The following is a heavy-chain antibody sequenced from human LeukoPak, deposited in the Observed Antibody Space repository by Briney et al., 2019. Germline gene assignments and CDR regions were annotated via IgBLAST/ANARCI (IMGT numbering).Heavy chain of an antibody. CDR2: FDPEDGEA. J-gene: IGHJ5*02. V-gene: IGHV1-24*01. Sequence: GASVKVSCKVSGYTLTELSMHWVRQAPGKGLEWMGGFDPEDGEAIYAQKFQGRVTMTEDTSTDTAYMELSSLRSEDTAVYYCATINMVRGGGYFDPWGQGTLVTVSS. D-gene: IGHD3-10*01. CDR3: ATINMVRGGGYFDP. CDR1: GYTLTELS.